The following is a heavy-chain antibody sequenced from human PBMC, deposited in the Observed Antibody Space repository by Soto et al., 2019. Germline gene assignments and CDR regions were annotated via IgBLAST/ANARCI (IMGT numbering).Heavy chain of an antibody. CDR1: GYTFTSYG. J-gene: IGHJ4*02. Sequence: ASLKVSCKASGYTFTSYGISWVRQAPGQGLEWMGWISAYNGNTNYAQKLQGRVTMTTDTSTSTAYMELRSLRSDDTAVYYCARDRMIAVAGTAGDYWGQGALITVSS. D-gene: IGHD6-19*01. CDR3: ARDRMIAVAGTAGDY. CDR2: ISAYNGNT. V-gene: IGHV1-18*01.